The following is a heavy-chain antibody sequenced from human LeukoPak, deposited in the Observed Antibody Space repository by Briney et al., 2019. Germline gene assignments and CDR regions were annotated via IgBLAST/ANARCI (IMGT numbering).Heavy chain of an antibody. Sequence: GGSLRLTCAASGFTFSSYAMSWVRQAPGKGLEWVSAISGSGGSTYYADSVKGRFTISRDNSKNTLYLQMNSLRAEDTAVYYCAKKSRYQEYYFDYWGQGTLVTVSS. CDR1: GFTFSSYA. D-gene: IGHD2-2*01. CDR3: AKKSRYQEYYFDY. V-gene: IGHV3-23*01. J-gene: IGHJ4*02. CDR2: ISGSGGST.